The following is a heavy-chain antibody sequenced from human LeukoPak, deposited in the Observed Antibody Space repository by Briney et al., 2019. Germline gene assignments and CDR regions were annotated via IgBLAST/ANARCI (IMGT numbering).Heavy chain of an antibody. J-gene: IGHJ4*02. CDR3: AKVTQTCSGYDFGDY. V-gene: IGHV1-2*02. CDR2: INPKSGGT. CDR1: VYTFTDYS. Sequence: ASVHVSCKASVYTFTDYSIHWVRQAPGQGLEWMGWINPKSGGTDYAQKFHGRVTMTSDTSISTVYMDLGRLRPDDTAVYYCAKVTQTCSGYDFGDYWGQGTLVTVSS. D-gene: IGHD5-12*01.